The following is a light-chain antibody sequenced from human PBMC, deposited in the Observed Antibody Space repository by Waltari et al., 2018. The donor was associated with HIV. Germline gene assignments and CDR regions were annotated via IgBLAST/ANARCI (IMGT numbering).Light chain of an antibody. J-gene: IGKJ4*01. Sequence: DIQMTQFPSSLSASVGDRVTITCRATQDIGNSVSWYQQRPGKVPKLLLYGAYILHSGVASRFTGSGSGTEYTLTISSLQPEDFATYYCHQYFSDPFTFGGGTKVEI. CDR2: GAY. CDR3: HQYFSDPFT. V-gene: IGKV1-NL1*01. CDR1: QDIGNS.